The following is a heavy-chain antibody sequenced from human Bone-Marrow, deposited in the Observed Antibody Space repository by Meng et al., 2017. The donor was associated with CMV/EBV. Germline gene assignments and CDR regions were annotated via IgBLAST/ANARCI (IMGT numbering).Heavy chain of an antibody. Sequence: SVKFSCKASGYTFTGYYMHWVRQAPGQGLEWMGGIIPIFGTANYAQKFQGRVTITTDESTSTAYMELSSLRSEDTAVYYCARGLLEMATMKVYYYYYGMDVWGQGTTVTGSS. D-gene: IGHD5-24*01. CDR2: IIPIFGTA. CDR3: ARGLLEMATMKVYYYYYGMDV. V-gene: IGHV1-69*05. CDR1: GYTFTGYY. J-gene: IGHJ6*01.